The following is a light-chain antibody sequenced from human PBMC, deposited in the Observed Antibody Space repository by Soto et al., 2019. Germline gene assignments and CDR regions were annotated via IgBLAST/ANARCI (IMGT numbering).Light chain of an antibody. J-gene: IGKJ1*01. V-gene: IGKV2-30*02. CDR2: QVS. Sequence: DVVRTQSPLSLPVTLGQPASISCRSSQSLVHADGNTYLVWFQQGPGQSPRRLIYQVSNRDSGVTDRFSGSGSGTDFTLKISRVEAEDVGIYYCMKGSHWPKTFGQGPKVEIK. CDR1: QSLVHADGNTY. CDR3: MKGSHWPKT.